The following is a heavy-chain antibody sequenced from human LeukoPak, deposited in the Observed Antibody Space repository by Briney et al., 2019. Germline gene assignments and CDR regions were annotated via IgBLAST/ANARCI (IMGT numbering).Heavy chain of an antibody. CDR2: IYYSGST. CDR1: GGSISSSSYY. V-gene: IGHV4-39*02. CDR3: ARDKITMVRGVIVFGAFDI. J-gene: IGHJ3*02. Sequence: PSETLSLTCTVSGGSISSSSYYWGWIRQPPGKGLEWIGSIYYSGSTYYNPSLKSRVTISVDTSKNQFSLKLSSVTAADTAVYYCARDKITMVRGVIVFGAFDIWGQGTMVTVSS. D-gene: IGHD3-10*01.